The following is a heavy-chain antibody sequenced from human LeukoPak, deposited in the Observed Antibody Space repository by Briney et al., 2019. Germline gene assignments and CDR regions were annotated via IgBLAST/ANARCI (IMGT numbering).Heavy chain of an antibody. J-gene: IGHJ5*02. CDR2: IYTSRST. Sequence: SETLSLTCTVSGGSISSYYWSWIRQPAGKGLEWIGRIYTSRSTNYNPSLKSRVNMSVDTSKNQFSLKLSSVTAADTAVYYCARDRGYSYGYNWFDPWGQGTLVTVSS. V-gene: IGHV4-4*07. D-gene: IGHD5-18*01. CDR1: GGSISSYY. CDR3: ARDRGYSYGYNWFDP.